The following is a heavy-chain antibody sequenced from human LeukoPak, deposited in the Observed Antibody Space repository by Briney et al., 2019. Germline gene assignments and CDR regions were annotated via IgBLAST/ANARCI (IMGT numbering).Heavy chain of an antibody. Sequence: GGSRRLSCAASGFTFSNYWMHWVRQAPGKGLGWVSRINSDGINTSYADSVKGRFTISRDNAENTLNLQMNSLRAEDTAVYYCARDLGQYYDTSDNWFDPWGQGTLVTVSS. D-gene: IGHD3-22*01. CDR2: INSDGINT. J-gene: IGHJ5*02. CDR1: GFTFSNYW. V-gene: IGHV3-74*01. CDR3: ARDLGQYYDTSDNWFDP.